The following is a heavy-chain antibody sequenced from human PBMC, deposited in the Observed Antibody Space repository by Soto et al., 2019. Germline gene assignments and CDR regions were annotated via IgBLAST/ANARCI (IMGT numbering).Heavy chain of an antibody. CDR1: GGSISSGGYY. CDR3: ARDNSSAHDDAFDI. D-gene: IGHD3-22*01. Sequence: QVQLQESGPGLVKPSQTLSLTCTVSGGSISSGGYYWSWIRQHPGKGLEWIGYIYYSGSTYYNPSLKSRVTISVDTSKNHFSLKLSSVTAADTAVYYCARDNSSAHDDAFDIWGQGTRVTVSS. J-gene: IGHJ3*02. CDR2: IYYSGST. V-gene: IGHV4-31*03.